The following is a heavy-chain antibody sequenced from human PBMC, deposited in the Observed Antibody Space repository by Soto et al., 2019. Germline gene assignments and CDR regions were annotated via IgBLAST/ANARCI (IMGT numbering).Heavy chain of an antibody. CDR2: ISGSGGST. J-gene: IGHJ4*02. CDR3: AKDLEDVVVTAVPYYFDY. D-gene: IGHD2-21*02. V-gene: IGHV3-23*01. Sequence: GSLRLSCAASGFTFSSYAMSWVRQAPGKGLEWVSAISGSGGSTYYADSVKGRFTISRDNSKNTLYLQMNSLRAEDTAVYYCAKDLEDVVVTAVPYYFDYWGQGTLVTVSS. CDR1: GFTFSSYA.